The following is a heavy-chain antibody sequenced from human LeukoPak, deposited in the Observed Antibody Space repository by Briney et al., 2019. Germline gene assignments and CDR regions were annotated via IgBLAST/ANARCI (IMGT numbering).Heavy chain of an antibody. CDR2: ISSSGSTI. V-gene: IGHV3-48*03. Sequence: GGSLRLSRAASGFTFSSYAMHWVRQAPGKGLEWVSYISSSGSTIYYADSVKGRFTISRDNAKNSLYLQMNSLRAEDTAVYYCARGLLWFGELSPFDYWGQGTLVTVSS. CDR3: ARGLLWFGELSPFDY. J-gene: IGHJ4*02. CDR1: GFTFSSYA. D-gene: IGHD3-10*01.